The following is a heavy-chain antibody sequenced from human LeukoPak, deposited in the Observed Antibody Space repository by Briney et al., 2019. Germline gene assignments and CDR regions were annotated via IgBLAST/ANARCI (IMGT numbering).Heavy chain of an antibody. V-gene: IGHV4-4*07. J-gene: IGHJ4*02. CDR2: IYTSGST. D-gene: IGHD3-9*01. Sequence: PSETLSLTCTVSGGSISSYYWSWIRQPAGKGLEWIGRIYTSGSTNYNPSLKSRVTMSIDTSKNQFSLKLSSVTAADTAVYYCAREGGILTGYSQFDYWGQGTLVTVSS. CDR1: GGSISSYY. CDR3: AREGGILTGYSQFDY.